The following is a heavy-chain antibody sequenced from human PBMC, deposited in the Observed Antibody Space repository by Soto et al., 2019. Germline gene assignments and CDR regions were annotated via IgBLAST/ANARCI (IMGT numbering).Heavy chain of an antibody. J-gene: IGHJ3*02. CDR1: GFTFSSHW. CDR3: TREAGYCSRTSCYRRAFDS. D-gene: IGHD2-2*01. Sequence: EVQLVESGGDLVQPGGSLRLSCAASGFTFSSHWMHWVRRVPGKGLVWVSHINTDGGITGYAGSVKGRFTISRDNAKNTLYLQMNGLRVEDTSVYYCTREAGYCSRTSCYRRAFDSWGQGTMVTVSS. CDR2: INTDGGIT. V-gene: IGHV3-74*01.